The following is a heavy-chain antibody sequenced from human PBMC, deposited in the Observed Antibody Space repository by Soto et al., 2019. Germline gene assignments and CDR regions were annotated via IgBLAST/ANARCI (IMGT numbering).Heavy chain of an antibody. CDR2: ISYDGSNK. CDR3: AKTNGDYVGWFDP. CDR1: GFTFSSYG. D-gene: IGHD4-17*01. J-gene: IGHJ5*02. V-gene: IGHV3-30*18. Sequence: GGSLRLSCAASGFTFSSYGMHWVRQAPGKGLEWVAVISYDGSNKYYADSVKGRFTISRDNSKNTLYPQMNSLRAEDTAVYYCAKTNGDYVGWFDPWGQGTLVTVSS.